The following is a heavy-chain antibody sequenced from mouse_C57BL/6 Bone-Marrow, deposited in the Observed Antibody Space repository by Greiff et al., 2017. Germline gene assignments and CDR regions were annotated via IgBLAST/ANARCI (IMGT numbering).Heavy chain of an antibody. Sequence: QVHVKQSGTELVKPGASVKLSCKASGYTFTSYWMHWVKQRPGQGLEWIGNINPSNGGTNYNEKFKSKATLTVDKSSSTAYMQLSSLTSEDSAVYYCAREDGYYEVVDWYFDVWGTGTTVTVSS. CDR3: AREDGYYEVVDWYFDV. CDR2: INPSNGGT. V-gene: IGHV1-53*01. J-gene: IGHJ1*03. CDR1: GYTFTSYW. D-gene: IGHD2-3*01.